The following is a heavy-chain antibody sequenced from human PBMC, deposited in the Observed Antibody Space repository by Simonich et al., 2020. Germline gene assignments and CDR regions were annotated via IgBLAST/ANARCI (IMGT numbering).Heavy chain of an antibody. CDR1: GFTFSGSA. V-gene: IGHV3-73*02. CDR3: TRFDYYGSGSYYFDY. D-gene: IGHD3-10*01. CDR2: IRSKANSYAT. J-gene: IGHJ4*02. Sequence: EVQLVESGGGLVQPGGSLKLSCAASGFTFSGSAMHWVPKASGKGLEWVGRIRSKANSYATAYAASVKGRFTISRDDSKNTAYLQMNSLKTEDTAVYYCTRFDYYGSGSYYFDYWGQGTLVTVSS.